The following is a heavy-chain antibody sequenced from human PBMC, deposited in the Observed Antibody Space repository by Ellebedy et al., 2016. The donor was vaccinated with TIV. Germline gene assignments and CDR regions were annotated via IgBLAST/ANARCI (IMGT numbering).Heavy chain of an antibody. CDR3: SREPGPGKLLADILDY. J-gene: IGHJ4*02. CDR1: GFPFSSYN. CDR2: VHSVSTSM. Sequence: PGGSLRLSCAVSGFPFSSYNMNWIRQAPGKGLEWVSDVHSVSTSMFYADSVTGRFTVSRANAKISLYLQMNNLKAEDTAVYYCSREPGPGKLLADILDYWGQGTLVNVSS. D-gene: IGHD2-15*01. V-gene: IGHV3-21*01.